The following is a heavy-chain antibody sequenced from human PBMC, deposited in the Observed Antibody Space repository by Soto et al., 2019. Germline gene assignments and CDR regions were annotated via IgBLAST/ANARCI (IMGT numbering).Heavy chain of an antibody. Sequence: GVSLRLSCISSGFTFRTYTMNWVRQAPGKGLEWVSGIRGFSPYTFYAESVKGRFTISRDNAKNSLYLQMNSLRAEDTAVYYCARDRGDDAHDYYYNAMDVWGQGTTVTVSS. V-gene: IGHV3-21*01. J-gene: IGHJ6*02. CDR2: IRGFSPYT. CDR1: GFTFRTYT. CDR3: ARDRGDDAHDYYYNAMDV. D-gene: IGHD2-2*01.